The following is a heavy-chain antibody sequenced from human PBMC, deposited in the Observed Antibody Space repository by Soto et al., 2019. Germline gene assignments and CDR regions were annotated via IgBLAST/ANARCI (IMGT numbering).Heavy chain of an antibody. CDR3: ASLGGQLVEDS. CDR1: GYTFTGYY. Sequence: QVQLVQSGAEVKKPGASVKVSCKASGYTFTGYYMHWVRQAPGQGLEWMGWINPNSGGTNYAQKLQGRDTMTRDTSIRTDYMELSRLRSDDTAVYYCASLGGQLVEDSLGQGTLVTVSS. V-gene: IGHV1-2*02. CDR2: INPNSGGT. D-gene: IGHD6-6*01. J-gene: IGHJ4*02.